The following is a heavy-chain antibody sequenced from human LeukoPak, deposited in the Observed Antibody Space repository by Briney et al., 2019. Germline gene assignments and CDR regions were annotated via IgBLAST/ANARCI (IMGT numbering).Heavy chain of an antibody. CDR3: AKVGLDCGGDCYVFDY. CDR1: GFTFSGYA. V-gene: IGHV3-23*01. CDR2: ISGSGGST. J-gene: IGHJ4*02. Sequence: PGGSLRLSCAASGFTFSGYAMSWVRQPPGKGLEWVSAISGSGGSTYYADSVKGRFTISRDNSKNTRYLQMNSLRAEDTAVYYCAKVGLDCGGDCYVFDYWGQGTLVTVSS. D-gene: IGHD2-21*02.